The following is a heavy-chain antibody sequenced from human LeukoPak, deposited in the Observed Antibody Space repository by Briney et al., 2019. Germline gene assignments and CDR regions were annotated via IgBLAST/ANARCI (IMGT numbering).Heavy chain of an antibody. V-gene: IGHV3-30-3*01. D-gene: IGHD1-26*01. Sequence: GGSLRLSCAASGFTFSSYAMHWVRQAPGKGLEWVAVISYDGSNKYYADSVKGRFTISRDNSKNTLYLQMNSLRADDTALYYCAKDGGGTDFDYWGQGTLVTVSS. J-gene: IGHJ4*02. CDR2: ISYDGSNK. CDR1: GFTFSSYA. CDR3: AKDGGGTDFDY.